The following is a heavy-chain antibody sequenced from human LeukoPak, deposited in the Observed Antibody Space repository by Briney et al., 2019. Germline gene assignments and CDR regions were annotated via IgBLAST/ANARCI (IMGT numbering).Heavy chain of an antibody. CDR2: IWFDGSQK. CDR3: ARVYGNYPYSPDY. Sequence: GGSLRLSCAASGFTFSSYWMSWVRQAPGKGLEWVAIIWFDGSQKYYTDSVKGRFTISRDNSGNTLYLQMNSLTVEDTAVYYCARVYGNYPYSPDYWGQGTLVTVSS. V-gene: IGHV3-33*08. J-gene: IGHJ4*02. D-gene: IGHD1-7*01. CDR1: GFTFSSYW.